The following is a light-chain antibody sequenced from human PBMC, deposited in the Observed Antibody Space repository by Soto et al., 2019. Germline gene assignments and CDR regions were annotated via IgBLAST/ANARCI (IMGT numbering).Light chain of an antibody. CDR1: QSISSW. CDR2: DAS. V-gene: IGKV1-5*01. Sequence: DIRMTKSPSTLSAYVGDRVTITCRASQSISSWLAWYQQKPGKAPKLLIYDASSLESGVPSRFSGSGSGTEFTLTISSLQPDDFATYYCQQYNSYPWTFGQGTNVDNK. CDR3: QQYNSYPWT. J-gene: IGKJ1*01.